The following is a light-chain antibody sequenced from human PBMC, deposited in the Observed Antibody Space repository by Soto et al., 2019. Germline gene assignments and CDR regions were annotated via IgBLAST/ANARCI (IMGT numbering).Light chain of an antibody. CDR1: QSVSSN. CDR3: QQYNNWPRT. V-gene: IGKV3-15*01. CDR2: ATS. J-gene: IGKJ1*01. Sequence: IVMTQSPATLSVSPGERATLSCRASQSVSSNLAWYQQKPGQAPRLLIYATSTRATGIPARFSGSGSGTEFSLTINSLQSEDFAVYYCQQYNNWPRTFGQGTKVDI.